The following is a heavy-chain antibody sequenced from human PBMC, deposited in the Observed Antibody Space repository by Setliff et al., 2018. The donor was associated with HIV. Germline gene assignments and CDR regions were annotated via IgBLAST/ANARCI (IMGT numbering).Heavy chain of an antibody. J-gene: IGHJ5*02. CDR1: GDSINSGDYY. V-gene: IGHV4-61*09. Sequence: SETLSLTCTVSGDSINSGDYYWSRLRQPAGERLEYIGHIHSSGGFNYNPSLQSRLTLSIDISKNHFSLKLRSVTAADTAVYYCARVGTNWPSWFDPWGQGTQVTVSS. CDR2: IHSSGGF. D-gene: IGHD1-1*01. CDR3: ARVGTNWPSWFDP.